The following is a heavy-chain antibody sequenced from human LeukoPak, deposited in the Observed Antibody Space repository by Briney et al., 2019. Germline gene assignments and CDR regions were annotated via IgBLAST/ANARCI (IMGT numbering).Heavy chain of an antibody. V-gene: IGHV4-59*02. Sequence: PSETLSLTSTLSRGSVRSYYWSWVRHPPGKGLEWIGYIFYSGDTNYNTSLKRRVPIPVDTPQNQLFLRLKSVTVATTAGINFAGAGGSGIPGYFDFWGQGTLVTVSS. D-gene: IGHD3-10*01. CDR1: RGSVRSYY. CDR3: AGAGGSGIPGYFDF. CDR2: IFYSGDT. J-gene: IGHJ4*02.